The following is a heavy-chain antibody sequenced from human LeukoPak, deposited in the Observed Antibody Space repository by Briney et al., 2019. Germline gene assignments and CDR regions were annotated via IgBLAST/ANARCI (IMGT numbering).Heavy chain of an antibody. CDR3: AKGGNSGSYSPFDY. D-gene: IGHD1-26*01. J-gene: IGHJ4*02. CDR1: GFTFSSYA. V-gene: IGHV3-23*01. CDR2: ISGSGGST. Sequence: GGSLRLSCAASGFTFSSYAMSWVRQAPGKGLEGVSAISGSGGSTYYADSVKGRFTISRDNSKNTLYLQMNSLRAEDTAVYYCAKGGNSGSYSPFDYWGQGTLVTVSS.